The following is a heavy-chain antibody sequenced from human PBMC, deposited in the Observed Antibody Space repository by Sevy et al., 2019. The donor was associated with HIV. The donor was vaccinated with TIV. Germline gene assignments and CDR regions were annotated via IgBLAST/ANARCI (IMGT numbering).Heavy chain of an antibody. D-gene: IGHD3-10*01. Sequence: GGCLRLSCAASGFTFSSYGMHWVRQAPGKGLEWVALIWYDGNHNYYADSVKGRFTISRDNANHTLYLEVSSLRAEDTTVYYSVRGQYYFGSDSSNLDSWGQGTLVTVSS. CDR1: GFTFSSYG. J-gene: IGHJ4*02. CDR2: IWYDGNHN. V-gene: IGHV3-33*01. CDR3: VRGQYYFGSDSSNLDS.